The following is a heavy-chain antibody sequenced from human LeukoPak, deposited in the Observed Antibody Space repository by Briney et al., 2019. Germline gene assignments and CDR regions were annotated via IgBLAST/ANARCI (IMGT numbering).Heavy chain of an antibody. CDR3: ARDPPYCSGGSCYSPNYFDY. D-gene: IGHD2-15*01. V-gene: IGHV1-46*01. CDR1: GYTFTSYY. Sequence: ASVKVSCKASGYTFTSYYMHWVRQAPGQGLEWMGIINPSGGSTSYAQKFQGRVTMTRDMSTSTVYMELSSLRSEDTAVYYCARDPPYCSGGSCYSPNYFDYWGQGTLVTVSS. J-gene: IGHJ4*02. CDR2: INPSGGST.